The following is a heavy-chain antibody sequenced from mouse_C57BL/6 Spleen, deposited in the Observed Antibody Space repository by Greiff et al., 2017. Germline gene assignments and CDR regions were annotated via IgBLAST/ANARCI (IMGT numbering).Heavy chain of an antibody. CDR2: ISYDGSN. D-gene: IGHD2-5*01. V-gene: IGHV3-6*01. J-gene: IGHJ1*03. Sequence: EVQLQQSGPGLVKPSPSLSLTCSVTGYSITSGYYWNWIRQFPGNKLEWMGYISYDGSNNYNPSLKNRISITRDTSKNQFFLKLNSVTTEDTATYYCAREGSNYGYFDVWGTGTTVTVSS. CDR1: GYSITSGYY. CDR3: AREGSNYGYFDV.